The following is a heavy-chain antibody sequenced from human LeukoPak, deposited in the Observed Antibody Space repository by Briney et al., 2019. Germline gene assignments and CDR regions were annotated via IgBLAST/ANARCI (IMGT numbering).Heavy chain of an antibody. Sequence: ASVKVSCKASGYTFTSYDLNWVRRATGQGLEWMGWMSPASGNTGYAQEFQGRVTMTRDTSVSTAYMELNSLRSEDTAVYYCARGPPNWGFDSWGQGSLVTVSS. CDR3: ARGPPNWGFDS. CDR1: GYTFTSYD. CDR2: MSPASGNT. V-gene: IGHV1-8*01. J-gene: IGHJ4*02. D-gene: IGHD7-27*01.